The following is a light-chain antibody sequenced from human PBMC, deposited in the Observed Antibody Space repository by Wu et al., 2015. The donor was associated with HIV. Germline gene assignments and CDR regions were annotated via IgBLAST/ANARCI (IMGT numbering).Light chain of an antibody. CDR1: QGISNF. CDR2: AAS. CDR3: QQYNNWPRGT. V-gene: IGKV1-27*01. J-gene: IGKJ1*01. Sequence: DIQMTQSPSSLSASVGDRVTITCRASQGISNFLAWYQQKPGKPPKVLIYAASTLQSGVPSRFSGSGSGTDFTLTISSLQSEDFAVYYCQQYNNWPRGTFGQGTKVEIK.